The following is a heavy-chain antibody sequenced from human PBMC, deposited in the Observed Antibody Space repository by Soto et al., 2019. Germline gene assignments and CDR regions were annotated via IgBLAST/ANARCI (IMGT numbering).Heavy chain of an antibody. D-gene: IGHD3-22*01. Sequence: ASGYTFTSYGISWVRQAPGQGLEWIGWISAYNGNTNYAQKLQGRVTMTTETSTSTAYMELRSLRSDDTAMYYCARTAYGEYYDDSGYYYNFRAQETPVPVSS. V-gene: IGHV1-18*01. CDR1: GYTFTSYG. CDR2: ISAYNGNT. J-gene: IGHJ4*01. CDR3: ARTAYGEYYDDSGYYYNF.